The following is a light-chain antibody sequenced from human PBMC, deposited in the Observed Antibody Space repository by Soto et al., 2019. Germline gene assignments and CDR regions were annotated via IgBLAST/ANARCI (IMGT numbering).Light chain of an antibody. CDR2: EGS. Sequence: QSALTEPASVSGSPGQSITISCTGTSSDVGSYNLVSWYPQHPGKAPKLMIYEGSKRPSGVSNRFSGSKSGNTASLTISGLXAEDEADYYCCSYAGSSTPYVFGTGTKVTVL. CDR3: CSYAGSSTPYV. CDR1: SSDVGSYNL. J-gene: IGLJ1*01. V-gene: IGLV2-23*01.